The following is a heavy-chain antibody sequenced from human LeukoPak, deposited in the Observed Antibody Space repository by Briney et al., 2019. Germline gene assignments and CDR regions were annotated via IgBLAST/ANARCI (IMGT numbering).Heavy chain of an antibody. CDR3: AKAITYSSGWYYYYYMDV. D-gene: IGHD6-19*01. J-gene: IGHJ6*03. CDR1: GFTFSSYA. CDR2: ISGSGGST. Sequence: PGGSLRLSCAASGFTFSSYAMSWVRQAPGKGLDWVSAISGSGGSTYYADSVKGRFTISRDNSKNTLYLQMNSLRAEDTAVYYCAKAITYSSGWYYYYYMDVWGKGTTVTVSS. V-gene: IGHV3-23*01.